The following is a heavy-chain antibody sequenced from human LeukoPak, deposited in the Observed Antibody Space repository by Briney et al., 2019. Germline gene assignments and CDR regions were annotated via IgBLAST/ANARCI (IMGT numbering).Heavy chain of an antibody. D-gene: IGHD1-26*01. CDR1: GFTFSSYA. J-gene: IGHJ4*02. Sequence: PGGSLTLSWAASGFTFSSYAMAWVRQAPGKGLEWVSGITGSGGSTYYYADSVKGRFTISRDNSKNTLYLQMHSLRAEDTAVYYCARGQVGGTLSVFDYWGQGTLVTVSS. CDR2: ITGSGGST. V-gene: IGHV3-23*01. CDR3: ARGQVGGTLSVFDY.